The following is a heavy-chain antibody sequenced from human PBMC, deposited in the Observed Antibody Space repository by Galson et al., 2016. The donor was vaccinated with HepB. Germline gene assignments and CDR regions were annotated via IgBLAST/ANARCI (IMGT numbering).Heavy chain of an antibody. V-gene: IGHV3-33*01. CDR1: GFAFDSHG. D-gene: IGHD6-25*01. CDR2: IWYSGKNK. CDR3: ARESPRSSGWNNLYYHGMDV. J-gene: IGHJ6*02. Sequence: SLRLSCAASGFAFDSHGMHWVRQAPGKGLERVALIWYSGKNKYYSDSVRGRFTISRDNSMKKVYLEMNSLRIEDTGLYYCARESPRSSGWNNLYYHGMDVWGRGTTVIVSS.